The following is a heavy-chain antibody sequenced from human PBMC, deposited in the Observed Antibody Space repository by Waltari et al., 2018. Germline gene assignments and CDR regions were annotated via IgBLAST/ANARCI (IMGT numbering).Heavy chain of an antibody. J-gene: IGHJ6*02. Sequence: QVQLVQSGAEVKKPGSSVKVSCKASGGTFSSYTISWVRQAPGQVLVWMGRIIPILGKANDAKKFQGRGTMTTDKSKSTAYMELSSLRSEDTAVYYCGSLPVSRGPAAMSEMDDYYGMDVWGQGTTVTVSS. CDR2: IIPILGKA. D-gene: IGHD2-2*01. CDR1: GGTFSSYT. V-gene: IGHV1-69*02. CDR3: GSLPVSRGPAAMSEMDDYYGMDV.